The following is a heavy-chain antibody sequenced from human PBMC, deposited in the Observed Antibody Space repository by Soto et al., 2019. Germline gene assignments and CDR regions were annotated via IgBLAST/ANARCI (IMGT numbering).Heavy chain of an antibody. CDR3: AKRSGYSSGWHFDY. CDR1: GFTFSSYA. J-gene: IGHJ4*02. V-gene: IGHV3-23*01. D-gene: IGHD6-19*01. Sequence: EVPLLDSGGGLVQPGGSLRLSCVASGFTFSSYAMSWVRQAPGKGLEWVSGISGSGVNTYYADSVKGRFTMSRDNSKNTLHLQMNSLRAEDTAVYYCAKRSGYSSGWHFDYWGQGTLVTVSS. CDR2: ISGSGVNT.